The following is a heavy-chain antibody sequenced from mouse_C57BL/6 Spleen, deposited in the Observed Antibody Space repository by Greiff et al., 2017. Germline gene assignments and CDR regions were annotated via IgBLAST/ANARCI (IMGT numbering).Heavy chain of an antibody. V-gene: IGHV1-20*01. CDR2: INPYNGDT. D-gene: IGHD1-1*01. CDR1: GYSFTGYF. J-gene: IGHJ4*01. CDR3: ALLLRFAMDY. Sequence: EVKLMESGPELVKPGDSVKISCKASGYSFTGYFMNWVMQSHGKSLEWIGRINPYNGDTFYNQKFKGKATLTVDKSSSTAHMELRSLTSEDSAVYYCALLLRFAMDYWGQGTSVTVSS.